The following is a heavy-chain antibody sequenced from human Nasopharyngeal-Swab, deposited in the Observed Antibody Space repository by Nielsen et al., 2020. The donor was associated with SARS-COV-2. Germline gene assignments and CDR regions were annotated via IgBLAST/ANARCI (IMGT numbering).Heavy chain of an antibody. CDR1: GYTFTGYY. J-gene: IGHJ4*02. D-gene: IGHD2-15*01. Sequence: SVPVSCQASGYTFTGYYMHWVRQAPGQGLEWMGWINPNSGGTNYAQKFQGRVTMTRDTSISTAYMELSRLRSDDTAVYYCARDRSGLWGGSLDYWGQGTLVTVSS. CDR2: INPNSGGT. CDR3: ARDRSGLWGGSLDY. V-gene: IGHV1-2*02.